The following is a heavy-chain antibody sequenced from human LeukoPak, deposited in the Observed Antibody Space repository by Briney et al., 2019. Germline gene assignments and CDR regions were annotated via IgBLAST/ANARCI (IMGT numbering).Heavy chain of an antibody. V-gene: IGHV4-59*01. J-gene: IGHJ4*02. Sequence: SETLSLTCTVSGGSISSYYWSWIRQPPGKGLEWIGYIYYSGSTNYNPSLKSRVTISVDTSKNQFSLKLSSVTAADTAVYYCARGIAALFDYWGQGTLVTVSS. CDR2: IYYSGST. CDR3: ARGIAALFDY. CDR1: GGSISSYY. D-gene: IGHD6-6*01.